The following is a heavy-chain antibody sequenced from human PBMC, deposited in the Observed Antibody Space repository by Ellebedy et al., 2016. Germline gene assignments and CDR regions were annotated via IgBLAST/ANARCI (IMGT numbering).Heavy chain of an antibody. CDR1: GFTFDDYA. CDR2: ISWSSAAI. Sequence: GGSLRLXXATSGFTFDDYALHWVRQAPGKGLEWVSGISWSSAAIGYGEAVKGRFTISRDSAKNYLYLQMNSLRVEDTALYFCAKGTMDYLHHWGQGTLVTVSS. J-gene: IGHJ4*02. V-gene: IGHV3-9*01. D-gene: IGHD3-10*01. CDR3: AKGTMDYLHH.